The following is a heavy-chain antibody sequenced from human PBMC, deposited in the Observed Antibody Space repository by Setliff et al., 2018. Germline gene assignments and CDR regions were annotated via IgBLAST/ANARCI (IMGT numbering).Heavy chain of an antibody. V-gene: IGHV4-39*07. CDR1: GGSISSSSYY. CDR3: ARSKSSSGRLNWFDP. J-gene: IGHJ5*02. CDR2: IYYSGST. D-gene: IGHD6-19*01. Sequence: NPSETLSLTCTVSGGSISSSSYYWGWIRQPPGKGLEWIGSIYYSGSTYYNPSLKSRVTISVDTSKNQFSLKLSSVTAADTAVYYCARSKSSSGRLNWFDPWGQGTLVTVSS.